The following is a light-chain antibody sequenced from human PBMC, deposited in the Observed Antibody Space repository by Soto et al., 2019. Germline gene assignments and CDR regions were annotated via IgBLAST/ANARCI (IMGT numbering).Light chain of an antibody. CDR1: SSNIGAGYD. V-gene: IGLV1-40*01. CDR2: GNN. J-gene: IGLJ2*01. CDR3: QSYDSSLSGVI. Sequence: QSVLTQSPSVSGAPGQGVTISCTGSSSNIGAGYDVHWYQQLPGTAPKLLIFGNNNRPPGVPDRFSGSKSGTSASLAITGLQAEGEADYYCQSYDSSLSGVIFGGGTKLTVL.